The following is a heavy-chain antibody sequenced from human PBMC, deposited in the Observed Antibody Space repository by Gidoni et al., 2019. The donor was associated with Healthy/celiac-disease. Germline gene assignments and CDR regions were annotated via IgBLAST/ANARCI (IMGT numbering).Heavy chain of an antibody. Sequence: QVQLQQSGPGLVKPSQTLSLTCAISGDSVSRNSAAWNWNRQSPSRGLEWLGRTYYRSKWYNDYAVSVKSRITINPDTSKNQFSLQLNSVTPEDTAVYYCARDRYCSSTSCAINRGGYGMDVWGQGTTVTVSS. CDR2: TYYRSKWYN. CDR1: GDSVSRNSAA. V-gene: IGHV6-1*01. CDR3: ARDRYCSSTSCAINRGGYGMDV. J-gene: IGHJ6*02. D-gene: IGHD2-2*01.